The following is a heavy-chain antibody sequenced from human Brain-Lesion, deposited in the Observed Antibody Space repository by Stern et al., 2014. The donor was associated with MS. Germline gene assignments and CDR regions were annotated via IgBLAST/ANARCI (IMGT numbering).Heavy chain of an antibody. D-gene: IGHD6-13*01. J-gene: IGHJ4*02. CDR1: GGSISSSNW. V-gene: IGHV4-4*02. Sequence: QMQLVQSGPGLVKPSGTLSLTCAVSGGSISSSNWWSWVRQSPGKGLEWIGESDHSGSTIYNPSLTSRVTVSVDKSKNRFSLNLRSVTAADTAVYFCARFPASRPHVFDSWGQGTLVTVSS. CDR3: ARFPASRPHVFDS. CDR2: SDHSGST.